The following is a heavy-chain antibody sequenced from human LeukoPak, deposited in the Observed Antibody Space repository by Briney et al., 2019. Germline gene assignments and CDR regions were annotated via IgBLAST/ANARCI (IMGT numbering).Heavy chain of an antibody. CDR2: IYPGDSDT. J-gene: IGHJ4*02. CDR3: AGLDPGIAAAGTWGGPSGYFDY. D-gene: IGHD6-13*01. Sequence: GESLKISCEGSGYSFTSYWIGWVRQMPGKGLEWMGIIYPGDSDTRYSPSFQGQVTISADKSISTAYLQWSSLKASDTAMYYCAGLDPGIAAAGTWGGPSGYFDYWGQGTLVTVSS. CDR1: GYSFTSYW. V-gene: IGHV5-51*01.